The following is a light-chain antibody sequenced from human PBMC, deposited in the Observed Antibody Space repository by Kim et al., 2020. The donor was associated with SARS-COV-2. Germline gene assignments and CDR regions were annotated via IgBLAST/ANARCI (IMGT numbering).Light chain of an antibody. J-gene: IGKJ2*01. CDR3: QQTYTAPHT. CDR1: QIIGSY. Sequence: SASVGDRVIITCRPSQIIGSYLNWYQQKAGRPPKLLIYDASSLQIGVPSRFRGSGSGTDFTLTINSLQPEDVATYYCQQTYTAPHTFGQGTKLEIK. V-gene: IGKV1-39*01. CDR2: DAS.